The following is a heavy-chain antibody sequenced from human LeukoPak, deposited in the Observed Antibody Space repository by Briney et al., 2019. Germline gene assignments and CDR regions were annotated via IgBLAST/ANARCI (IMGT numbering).Heavy chain of an antibody. Sequence: EASVKVSCKASGYTFTGYYMHWVRQAPGQGLEWMGWINPNSGGTNYVQKFQGRVTMTRDTSISTAYMELSRLRSDDTAVYYCARDRGRSDNYFDYWGQGTLVTVSS. CDR3: ARDRGRSDNYFDY. J-gene: IGHJ4*02. CDR1: GYTFTGYY. CDR2: INPNSGGT. V-gene: IGHV1-2*02.